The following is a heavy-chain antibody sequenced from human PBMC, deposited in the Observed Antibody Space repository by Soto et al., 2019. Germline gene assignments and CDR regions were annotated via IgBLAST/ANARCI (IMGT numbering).Heavy chain of an antibody. CDR2: ISGSGGST. CDR3: ANNYYDSSGYVDAFDI. Sequence: GGSLRLSCAASGFTFSSYAMSWVRQAPGKGLEWVSAISGSGGSTYYADSVKGRFTISRDNSKNTLYLQMNSLRAEDTAVYYCANNYYDSSGYVDAFDIWGQGTMVTVSS. V-gene: IGHV3-23*01. J-gene: IGHJ3*02. CDR1: GFTFSSYA. D-gene: IGHD3-22*01.